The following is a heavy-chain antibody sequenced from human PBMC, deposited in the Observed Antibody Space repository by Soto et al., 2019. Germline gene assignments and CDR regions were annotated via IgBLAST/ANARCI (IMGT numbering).Heavy chain of an antibody. Sequence: GGSLRLSCAASGFTFSSYAMSWVRQAPGKGLEWVSAISGSGGSTYYADSVKGRFTISRDNSKNTLYLQMNSLRAEDTAVYYCAKVTQYCSGGSCYSDDAFDIWGQGTMVTVSS. V-gene: IGHV3-23*01. CDR1: GFTFSSYA. D-gene: IGHD2-15*01. J-gene: IGHJ3*02. CDR3: AKVTQYCSGGSCYSDDAFDI. CDR2: ISGSGGST.